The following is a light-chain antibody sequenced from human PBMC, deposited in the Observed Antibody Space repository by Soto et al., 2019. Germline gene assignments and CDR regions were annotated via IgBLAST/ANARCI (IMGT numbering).Light chain of an antibody. V-gene: IGLV1-44*01. J-gene: IGLJ1*01. CDR2: SSS. CDR3: QSCDSSLLALGV. CDR1: TSNIGSNA. Sequence: QSVLTQPPSASGTPGQRVTISCSGSTSNIGSNAVNWYQQVPGTAPKLLIQSSSQRPSGVPDRFSGSKSGTSASLAITGLQAEDEADYYCQSCDSSLLALGVSVTGSNLPVL.